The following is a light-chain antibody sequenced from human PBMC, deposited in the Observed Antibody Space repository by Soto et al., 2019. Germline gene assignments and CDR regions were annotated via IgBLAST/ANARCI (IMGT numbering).Light chain of an antibody. J-gene: IGKJ4*01. Sequence: EVVMRQSPATLSVSPGEGATLSCRASQEIRETLAWYQQKPGQAPRLLIYDASSRDTGIPDRFSAGGSGIDFTLTISRLEPEDFAVYYCQQFSSYPLTFGGGTKVDIK. CDR3: QQFSSYPLT. V-gene: IGKV3-20*01. CDR1: QEIRET. CDR2: DAS.